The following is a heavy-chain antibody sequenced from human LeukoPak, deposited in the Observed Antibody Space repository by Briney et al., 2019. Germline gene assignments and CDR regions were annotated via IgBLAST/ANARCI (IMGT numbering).Heavy chain of an antibody. CDR3: ARSAYYDSSGYYSPGYYYYGMDV. J-gene: IGHJ6*02. D-gene: IGHD3-22*01. Sequence: GGSLRLSCAASGFTFSSYAMSWVRQAPGKGLEWVSVISGSGGNTYYADSVKGRFTISRDNSKNTLYLQMNSLRAEDTAVYYCARSAYYDSSGYYSPGYYYYGMDVWGQGTTVTVSS. V-gene: IGHV3-23*01. CDR2: ISGSGGNT. CDR1: GFTFSSYA.